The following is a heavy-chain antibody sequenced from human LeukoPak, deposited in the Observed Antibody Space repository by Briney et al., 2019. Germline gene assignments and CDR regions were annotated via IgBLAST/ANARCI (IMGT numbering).Heavy chain of an antibody. CDR3: ARGEGDIVVVPAAMDWFDP. V-gene: IGHV4-31*03. CDR1: GGSISSGGYY. J-gene: IGHJ5*02. D-gene: IGHD2-2*01. Sequence: NPSETLSLTCTVSGGSISSGGYYWSWIRQHPGKGLEWIGYIYYSGSTYYNPSLKSRVTISVDTSKNQFSLKLSSVTAADTAVYYCARGEGDIVVVPAAMDWFDPWGQGTLVTVSS. CDR2: IYYSGST.